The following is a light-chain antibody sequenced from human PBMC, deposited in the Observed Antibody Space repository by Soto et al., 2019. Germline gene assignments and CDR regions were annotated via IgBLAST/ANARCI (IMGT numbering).Light chain of an antibody. CDR3: CSYAGGSTGV. CDR2: EGS. CDR1: SRDIATYNL. Sequence: QSALTQPASVSGSPGQSITISCTGSSRDIATYNLVSWYQQHPGKAPKLMIYEGSKRPSGVSTRFSGSKSGNTASLTISGLQAEDEADYYCCSYAGGSTGVFGGGTKLTVL. J-gene: IGLJ3*02. V-gene: IGLV2-23*01.